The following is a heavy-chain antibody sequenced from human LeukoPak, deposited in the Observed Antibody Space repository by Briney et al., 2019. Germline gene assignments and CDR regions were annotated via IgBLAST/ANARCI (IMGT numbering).Heavy chain of an antibody. V-gene: IGHV3-66*02. CDR1: GFTFSSYS. CDR3: ARALRLGTVTYFAGDY. J-gene: IGHJ4*02. Sequence: GGSLRLSCAASGFTFSSYSMNWVRQAPGKGLEWVSVIYSGGSTYYADSVKGRFTISRDNSKNTLFVQMDSLRPEDTAVYFCARALRLGTVTYFAGDYWGQGTLVPSPQ. CDR2: IYSGGST. D-gene: IGHD2/OR15-2a*01.